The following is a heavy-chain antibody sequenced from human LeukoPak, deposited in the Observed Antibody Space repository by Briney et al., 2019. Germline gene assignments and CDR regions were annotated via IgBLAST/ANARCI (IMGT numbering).Heavy chain of an antibody. CDR3: ARGPHTSGWPQQYY. D-gene: IGHD6-19*01. Sequence: ASVKVSCKASGYTFTSYDINWVRQATGQGLEWMEWMNPHSGNTGYAEKFQGRVTMTRNTSITTAYMELSSLTSEDTAVYYCARGPHTSGWPQQYYWGQGTLVTVSS. CDR2: MNPHSGNT. CDR1: GYTFTSYD. J-gene: IGHJ4*02. V-gene: IGHV1-8*01.